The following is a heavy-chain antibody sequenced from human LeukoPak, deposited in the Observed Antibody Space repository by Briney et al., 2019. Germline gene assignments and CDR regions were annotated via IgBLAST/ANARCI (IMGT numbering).Heavy chain of an antibody. Sequence: GGSLRLSCAASGFTFSSYWMSWVRQAPGKGLEWVANIKQDGSEKYYVDSVRGRFTISRDNAKNSLYLQMNSLRAEDTAVYYCARDLTRPSSSWPYWGQGTLVTVSS. CDR1: GFTFSSYW. CDR2: IKQDGSEK. D-gene: IGHD6-13*01. V-gene: IGHV3-7*01. CDR3: ARDLTRPSSSWPY. J-gene: IGHJ4*02.